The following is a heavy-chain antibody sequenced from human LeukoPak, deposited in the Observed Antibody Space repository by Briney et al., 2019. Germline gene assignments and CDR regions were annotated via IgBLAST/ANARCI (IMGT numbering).Heavy chain of an antibody. CDR3: ARDLMDYGIEGSFDY. V-gene: IGHV1-2*02. J-gene: IGHJ4*02. Sequence: ASVTVSCQASGYTFTGYYMHWVRQAPGQGLEWMGWINPNSGGTNYAQKFQGRVTMTRDTSISTAYMELSRLRSDDTAVYYCARDLMDYGIEGSFDYWGQGTLVTVSS. D-gene: IGHD4-17*01. CDR2: INPNSGGT. CDR1: GYTFTGYY.